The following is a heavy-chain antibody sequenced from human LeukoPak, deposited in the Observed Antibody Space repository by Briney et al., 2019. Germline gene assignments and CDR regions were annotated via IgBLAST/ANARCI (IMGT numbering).Heavy chain of an antibody. Sequence: AAVKVSCKASGYTFTSYGISWVRQAPGQGLEWMGWISAYNGNTNYAQKLQGRVTMTTDTSTSTAYMELRSLRSDDTAVYSCARDSLITGTTAEGYYYYGMDVWGQGTTVTVSS. CDR3: ARDSLITGTTAEGYYYYGMDV. CDR1: GYTFTSYG. D-gene: IGHD1-7*01. V-gene: IGHV1-18*01. J-gene: IGHJ6*02. CDR2: ISAYNGNT.